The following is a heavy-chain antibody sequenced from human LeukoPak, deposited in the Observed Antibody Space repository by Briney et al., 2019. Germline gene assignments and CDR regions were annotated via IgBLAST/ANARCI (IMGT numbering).Heavy chain of an antibody. D-gene: IGHD1-1*01. CDR1: GVSISSGDYY. V-gene: IGHV4-30-4*01. CDR3: ARDGSDNWGLFDN. J-gene: IGHJ4*02. CDR2: TYYSGST. Sequence: PSETLSLTCTVSGVSISSGDYYWSWIRQPPGKGLEWIGYTYYSGSTYYNPSLKSRVTISVDTSKNQFSLKLSSVTDADTAVYYCARDGSDNWGLFDNWGRGTLVTVSS.